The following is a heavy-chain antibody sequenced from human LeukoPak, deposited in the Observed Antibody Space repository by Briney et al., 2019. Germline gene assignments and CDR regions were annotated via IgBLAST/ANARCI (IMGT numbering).Heavy chain of an antibody. D-gene: IGHD3-22*01. Sequence: SETLSLTCTVSSGSISSYYWSWIRQPPGKGLEWIGYIHYSGTTNYDPSLKSRVTISVDTSKNQFSLKLSSVTAADTAVYYCARGIYYDSSGYYPYYYYYYGMDVWGQGTTVTVSS. CDR2: IHYSGTT. J-gene: IGHJ6*02. CDR3: ARGIYYDSSGYYPYYYYYYGMDV. V-gene: IGHV4-59*08. CDR1: SGSISSYY.